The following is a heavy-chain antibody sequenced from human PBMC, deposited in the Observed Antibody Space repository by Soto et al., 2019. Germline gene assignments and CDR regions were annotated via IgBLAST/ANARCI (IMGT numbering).Heavy chain of an antibody. Sequence: SETLSLTCTVSGGSISSGDYYWSWIRQPPGKGLEWIGYIYYSGSTYYNPSLKSRVTISVDTSKNQFSLKLSSVTAADTAVYYCAMNGYVGNGFDPWGQGTLVTVSS. CDR1: GGSISSGDYY. CDR2: IYYSGST. D-gene: IGHD5-18*01. V-gene: IGHV4-30-4*01. CDR3: AMNGYVGNGFDP. J-gene: IGHJ5*02.